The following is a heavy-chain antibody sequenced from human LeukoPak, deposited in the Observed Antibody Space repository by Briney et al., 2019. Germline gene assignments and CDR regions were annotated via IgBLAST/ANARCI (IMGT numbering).Heavy chain of an antibody. CDR1: GGSISSYY. D-gene: IGHD3-22*01. CDR3: ARVLGDYYYDSSGYYYVN. J-gene: IGHJ4*02. CDR2: IYYSGST. V-gene: IGHV4-59*01. Sequence: PSETLSLTCTVSGGSISSYYWSWIRQPPGKGLEWIGYIYYSGSTNYNPSLKSRVTISVDTSENQFSLKLSSVTAADTAVYYCARVLGDYYYDSSGYYYVNWGQGTLVTVSS.